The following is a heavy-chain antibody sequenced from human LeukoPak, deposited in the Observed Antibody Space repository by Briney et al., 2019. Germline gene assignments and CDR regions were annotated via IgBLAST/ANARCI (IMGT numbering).Heavy chain of an antibody. J-gene: IGHJ4*02. CDR2: INPNSGGT. Sequence: GASVKVSCKASGYTFTSYYMHWVRQAPGQGLEWMGCINPNSGGTNYAQKFQGWVTMTRDTSISTAYMELIRLKSDDTAVYYCARARGYGSGTYSDYWGQGTPVTVSS. CDR3: ARARGYGSGTYSDY. D-gene: IGHD3-10*01. CDR1: GYTFTSYY. V-gene: IGHV1-2*04.